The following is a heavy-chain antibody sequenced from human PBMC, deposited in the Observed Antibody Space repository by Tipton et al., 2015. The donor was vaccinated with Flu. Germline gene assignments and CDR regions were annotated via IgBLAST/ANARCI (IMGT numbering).Heavy chain of an antibody. Sequence: TLSLTCSVSGYSIRSAYYWGWVRRPPGKGLEWIGTIYHSGTTYYNPSLKSRLTISVDTSKNQSSLRLSSVTAADTAIYYCARHTGDSVRGLIDYWGQGTLVTVSS. CDR1: GYSIRSAYY. J-gene: IGHJ4*02. CDR2: IYHSGTT. CDR3: ARHTGDSVRGLIDY. V-gene: IGHV4-38-2*01. D-gene: IGHD3-10*02.